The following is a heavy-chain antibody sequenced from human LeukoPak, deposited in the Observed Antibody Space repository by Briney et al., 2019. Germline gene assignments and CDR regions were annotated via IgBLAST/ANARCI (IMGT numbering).Heavy chain of an antibody. D-gene: IGHD5-24*01. V-gene: IGHV4-59*01. J-gene: IGHJ4*02. CDR1: SDSISSSY. CDR3: ARWARRSGYNYFDY. Sequence: SETLSLTCTVSSDSISSSYWTWIRQPPGKGLEWIGTIYNNGGTNYNPSLKSRVTISVDTSKNQFSLKLTSVTAADTAVYYCARWARRSGYNYFDYWGQGTLVTVSS. CDR2: IYNNGGT.